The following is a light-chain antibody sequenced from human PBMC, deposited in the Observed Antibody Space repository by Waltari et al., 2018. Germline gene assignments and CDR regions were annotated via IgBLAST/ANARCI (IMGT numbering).Light chain of an antibody. Sequence: DIQMTQSPSSLSASVGDTVTITCQASQDIYNNLNWYQQSPGKAPKLLIHRASSFQSGVPSRFSGSGSGTDFTLTISSLQPEDFATYYCQQCYAFPWTFGQGTRVES. CDR2: RAS. CDR3: QQCYAFPWT. V-gene: IGKV1-NL1*01. J-gene: IGKJ1*01. CDR1: QDIYNN.